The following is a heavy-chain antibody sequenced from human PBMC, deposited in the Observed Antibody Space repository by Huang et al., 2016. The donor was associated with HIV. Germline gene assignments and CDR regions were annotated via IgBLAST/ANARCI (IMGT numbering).Heavy chain of an antibody. CDR2: IAINTNMK. CDR1: GFFFICFG. Sequence: QMHLVESGGGVVQSGQSLKVSCAASGFFFICFGFHWVRQALGKGREWVAVIAINTNMKHYEDAVKGRFPSSRDNSRNSLELQRDDLRSDDSSVYYSVKEISAYSDRIFDAFDLWGHGTVVAVSS. J-gene: IGHJ3*01. CDR3: VKEISAYSDRIFDAFDL. V-gene: IGHV3-30*18. D-gene: IGHD5-12*01.